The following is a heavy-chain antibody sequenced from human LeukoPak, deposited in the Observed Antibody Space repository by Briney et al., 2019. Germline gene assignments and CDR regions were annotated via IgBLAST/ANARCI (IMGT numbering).Heavy chain of an antibody. Sequence: PSETLSLTCTVSGGSISSHYWSWIRQPPGKGLEWIGYIYYSGSTNYNPSLKSRVTISVDTSKNQFSLKLSSVTAADTAVYYCAREGGADPKRRIWASDYWGQGTLVTVSS. D-gene: IGHD2/OR15-2a*01. J-gene: IGHJ4*02. CDR3: AREGGADPKRRIWASDY. CDR1: GGSISSHY. CDR2: IYYSGST. V-gene: IGHV4-59*11.